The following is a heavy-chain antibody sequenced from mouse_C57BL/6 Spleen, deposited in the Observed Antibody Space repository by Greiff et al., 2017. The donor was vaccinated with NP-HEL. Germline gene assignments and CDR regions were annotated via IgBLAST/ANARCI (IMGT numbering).Heavy chain of an antibody. Sequence: VQLQQSGAELVRPGTSVKVSCKASGYAFTNYLIEWVKQRPGQGLEWIGVINPGSGGTNYNEKFKGKATLTADKSSSTAYMQLSSLTSEDSAVYFCARGGSSYVHFAYWGQGTLVTVSA. D-gene: IGHD1-1*01. CDR1: GYAFTNYL. V-gene: IGHV1-54*01. CDR3: ARGGSSYVHFAY. CDR2: INPGSGGT. J-gene: IGHJ3*01.